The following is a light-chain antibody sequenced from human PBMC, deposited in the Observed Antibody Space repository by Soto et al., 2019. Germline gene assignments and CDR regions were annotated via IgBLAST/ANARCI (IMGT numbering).Light chain of an antibody. V-gene: IGKV3-20*01. J-gene: IGKJ4*01. Sequence: EIVLTQSPGTLSLSPGERATLSCRASQSVSSSYLAWYQHKPGQAPRLLIYGASSRATGIADRFSGSGYGTEFPLTISRLEPDEFAVYCCQQYGSSPPFTCGGRTKVEIK. CDR2: GAS. CDR3: QQYGSSPPFT. CDR1: QSVSSSY.